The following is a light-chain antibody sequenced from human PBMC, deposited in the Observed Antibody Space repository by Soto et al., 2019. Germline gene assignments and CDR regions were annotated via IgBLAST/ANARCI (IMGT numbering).Light chain of an antibody. CDR1: QSISSW. V-gene: IGKV1-5*01. Sequence: DIQMTQSPSTLSASVGDRVTITCRASQSISSWLAWYQQKPGKAPKLLIYDASSLESGVPSRFSGSGSGTELTLTISSLQPDDFATYYCQQYNSYALTFGPGTKVDIK. J-gene: IGKJ3*01. CDR2: DAS. CDR3: QQYNSYALT.